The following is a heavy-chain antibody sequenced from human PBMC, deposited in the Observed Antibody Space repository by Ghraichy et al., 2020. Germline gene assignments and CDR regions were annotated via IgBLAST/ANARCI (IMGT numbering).Heavy chain of an antibody. V-gene: IGHV3-30*18. J-gene: IGHJ6*02. CDR3: AKDYYGDYDSYYYAMDV. Sequence: GGSLRLSCAASGFTFSSYVMHWVRQAPGKGLEWVAVISYDAGNKYHADSVKGRFTISRDNSKNTLYLEMNSLRAEDTAVYYYAKDYYGDYDSYYYAMDVWGQGTTVTVSS. CDR2: ISYDAGNK. CDR1: GFTFSSYV. D-gene: IGHD4-17*01.